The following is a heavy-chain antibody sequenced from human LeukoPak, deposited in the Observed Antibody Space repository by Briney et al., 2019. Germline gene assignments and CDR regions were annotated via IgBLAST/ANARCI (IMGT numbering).Heavy chain of an antibody. D-gene: IGHD3-10*01. CDR2: VSGGGSRT. CDR1: RFTFSSYA. J-gene: IGHJ4*02. Sequence: GGSLRLSCAASRFTFSSYAMSWVRQAPGKGLEWVSTVSGGGSRTYYADSVKGRFTISRDNSKNTLYLQVNSLRAEDTALYYCAKGSEYYYGSDFDYWGQGILVTVSS. CDR3: AKGSEYYYGSDFDY. V-gene: IGHV3-23*01.